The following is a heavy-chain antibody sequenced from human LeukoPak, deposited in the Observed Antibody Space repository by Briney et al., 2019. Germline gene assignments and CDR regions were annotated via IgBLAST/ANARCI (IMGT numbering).Heavy chain of an antibody. CDR3: ANSAYSLWFGEWENDCFDY. Sequence: TGGSLRLSCAASGFTFSSYGMHWVRQAPGKGLEWVAFIRYDGSNKYYADSVKGRFTIPRDNSKNTLYLQMNSLRAEDTAVYYCANSAYSLWFGEWENDCFDYWGQGTLVTVSS. D-gene: IGHD3-10*01. V-gene: IGHV3-30*02. CDR1: GFTFSSYG. CDR2: IRYDGSNK. J-gene: IGHJ4*02.